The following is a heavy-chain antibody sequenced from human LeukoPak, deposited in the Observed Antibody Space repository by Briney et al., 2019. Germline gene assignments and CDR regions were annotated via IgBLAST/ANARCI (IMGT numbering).Heavy chain of an antibody. Sequence: GGSLRLSCAASGFTFSSYGMHWVRQAPGKGLEWVAVISYDGGNKYYADSVKGRFTISRDNSKNTLYLQMNSLRAEDTAVYYCAKDANLSGGFDIWGQGTMVTVSS. CDR1: GFTFSSYG. J-gene: IGHJ3*02. V-gene: IGHV3-30*18. CDR2: ISYDGGNK. CDR3: AKDANLSGGFDI. D-gene: IGHD3-10*01.